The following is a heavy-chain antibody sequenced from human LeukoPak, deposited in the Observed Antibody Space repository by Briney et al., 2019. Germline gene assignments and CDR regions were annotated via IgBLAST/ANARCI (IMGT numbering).Heavy chain of an antibody. D-gene: IGHD2-2*01. CDR1: GFTFSSYA. V-gene: IGHV3-23*01. Sequence: GGSLRLSCAASGFTFSSYAMSWVRQAPGKGMELVSATSGSGGSTYYADSVKGRFTISRDNSKTTLYLQMNSLRAEDTAVYYCATRGIVVVPPAQRRAEYFQHWGQGTLVTVSS. CDR2: TSGSGGST. J-gene: IGHJ1*01. CDR3: ATRGIVVVPPAQRRAEYFQH.